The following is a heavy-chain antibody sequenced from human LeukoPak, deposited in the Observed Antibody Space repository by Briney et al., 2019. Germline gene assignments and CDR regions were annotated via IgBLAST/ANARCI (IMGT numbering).Heavy chain of an antibody. J-gene: IGHJ4*02. CDR1: GYTFTGYY. D-gene: IGHD6-13*01. CDR3: AREAAACEFDY. V-gene: IGHV1-18*04. CDR2: ISAYNGNT. Sequence: ASVKVSCKASGYTFTGYYMHWVRQAPGQGLEWMGWISAYNGNTNYAQKLQGRVTMTTDTSTSTAYMELRSLRSDDTAVYYCAREAAACEFDYWGQGTLVTVSS.